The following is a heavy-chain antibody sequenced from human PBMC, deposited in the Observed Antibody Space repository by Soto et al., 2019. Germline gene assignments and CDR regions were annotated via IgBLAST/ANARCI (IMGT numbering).Heavy chain of an antibody. V-gene: IGHV3-30*18. CDR1: GFAFSNYG. CDR3: AKPGARSSWYFDS. Sequence: QVQLVESGGGVVQPGRTLRLSRAASGFAFSNYGMHWVRQAPDKGLEWVAVLSSDGSNRYYAESVKGRFSISRDNSKNTLYLQMTSLRAEDTAVYYCAKPGARSSWYFDSWGQGTLVTVSS. J-gene: IGHJ4*02. CDR2: LSSDGSNR. D-gene: IGHD6-13*01.